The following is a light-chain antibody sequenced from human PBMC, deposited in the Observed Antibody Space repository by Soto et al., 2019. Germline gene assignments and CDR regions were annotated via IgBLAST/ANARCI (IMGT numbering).Light chain of an antibody. CDR2: DAS. J-gene: IGKJ1*01. V-gene: IGKV1-5*01. CDR1: QTISNW. Sequence: DIQMTQSPSTLSASVGDRVTITCRASQTISNWLAWYQQKPGKAPKLLIYDASSLEGGVPSRFIGRGSGTEFTLTLSSLQPDDFATYYCQQYYSYWTFGQGTKVDIK. CDR3: QQYYSYWT.